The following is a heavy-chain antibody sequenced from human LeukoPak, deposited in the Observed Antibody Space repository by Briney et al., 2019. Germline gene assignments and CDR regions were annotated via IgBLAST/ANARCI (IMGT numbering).Heavy chain of an antibody. CDR2: LYSGGTT. CDR3: AKDLGVTNDY. D-gene: IGHD3-10*01. Sequence: GGSLRLSCAASGFIVSTNYMSWVRQAPGKGLEWVSVLYSGGTTYYADSVKGRFTISRDNSKNTPSLQMNSLRAEDTAVYYCAKDLGVTNDYWGQGTLVTVSS. J-gene: IGHJ4*02. CDR1: GFIVSTNY. V-gene: IGHV3-66*01.